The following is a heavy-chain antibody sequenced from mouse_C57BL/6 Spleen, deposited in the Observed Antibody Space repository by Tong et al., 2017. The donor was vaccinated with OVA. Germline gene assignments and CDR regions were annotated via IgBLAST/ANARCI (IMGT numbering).Heavy chain of an antibody. V-gene: IGHV1-82*01. CDR3: ARWVGHFDY. CDR1: GYAFSSSW. D-gene: IGHD1-1*02. Sequence: VQLQESGPELVKPGASVKISCKASGYAFSSSWMNWVKQRPGKGLEWIGRIYPGDGDTNYNGKFKGKATLTADKSSSTAYMELRSLTSEDTAVYYCARWVGHFDYWGQGTTLTVSS. J-gene: IGHJ2*01. CDR2: IYPGDGDT.